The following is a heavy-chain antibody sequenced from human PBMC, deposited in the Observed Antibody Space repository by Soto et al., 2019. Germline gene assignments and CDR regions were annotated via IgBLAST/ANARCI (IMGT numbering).Heavy chain of an antibody. D-gene: IGHD3-10*01. CDR1: GFSLSPSGVG. J-gene: IGHJ6*03. CDR3: ARGVTDYYYYYMDV. Sequence: SGPTLVNPTQPLTLTCTFSGFSLSPSGVGVGWIRQPPGKALEWLALIYCDDDKRYSPSLKSRLTITKDTSKNQVVLTMTNMDPVDTATYYCARGVTDYYYYYMDVWGKGTTVTVSS. CDR2: IYCDDDK. V-gene: IGHV2-5*02.